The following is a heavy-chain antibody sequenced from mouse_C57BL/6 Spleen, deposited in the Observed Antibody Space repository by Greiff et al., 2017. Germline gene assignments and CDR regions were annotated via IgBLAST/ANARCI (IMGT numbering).Heavy chain of an antibody. CDR1: GYTFTSYG. V-gene: IGHV1-81*01. CDR3: ASRNSSITTVVATSSFDY. Sequence: QVQLQQSGAELARPGASVKLSCKASGYTFTSYGISWVKQSTGQGLEWIGEIYPRSGNTYYNEKFKGKATLTADKSSSTAYMELRSLTSEDSAVYFCASRNSSITTVVATSSFDYWGQGTTLTVSS. CDR2: IYPRSGNT. J-gene: IGHJ2*01. D-gene: IGHD1-1*01.